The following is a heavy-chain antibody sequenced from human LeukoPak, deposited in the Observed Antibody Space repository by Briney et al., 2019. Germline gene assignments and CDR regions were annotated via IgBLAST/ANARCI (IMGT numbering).Heavy chain of an antibody. V-gene: IGHV4-34*01. CDR3: ARGIAAAGVYFDY. CDR2: INHSGST. J-gene: IGHJ4*02. CDR1: GGTFSGYY. Sequence: SETLSVTCAVYGGTFSGYYWSWIRQPPGKRLEWIGEINHSGSTNYNPSLKSRVTISVDTSKNQFSLKLSSVTAADTAVYYCARGIAAAGVYFDYWGQGTLVTVSS. D-gene: IGHD6-13*01.